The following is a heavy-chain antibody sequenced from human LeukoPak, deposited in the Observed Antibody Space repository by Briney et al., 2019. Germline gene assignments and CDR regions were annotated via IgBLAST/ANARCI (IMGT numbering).Heavy chain of an antibody. V-gene: IGHV3-23*01. J-gene: IGHJ4*02. CDR1: GFTFSSYA. CDR2: ISGSGGST. Sequence: GGSLRLSCAASGFTFSSYAMSWVRQAPGKGLEWVSAISGSGGSTYYADSVKGRFTISRDNSKNTLDLQMNSLRAEDTAVYYCAKGLLYSYGLIDYWGQGTLVTVSS. D-gene: IGHD5-18*01. CDR3: AKGLLYSYGLIDY.